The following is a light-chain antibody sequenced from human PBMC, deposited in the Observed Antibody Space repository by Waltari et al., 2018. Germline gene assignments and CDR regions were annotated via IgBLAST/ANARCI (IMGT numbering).Light chain of an antibody. V-gene: IGLV2-14*01. CDR1: DSAVGGCDY. J-gene: IGLJ3*02. CDR3: SSYTSSSTRV. Sequence: QSALTQPASVSGSPGQSVTISCTGPDSAVGGCDYVSWYQQHPGKAPKLMIYEVSTRPSGVSNRFSGSKSGNTASLTISGLQAEDEADYYCSSYTSSSTRVFGGGTKLTVL. CDR2: EVS.